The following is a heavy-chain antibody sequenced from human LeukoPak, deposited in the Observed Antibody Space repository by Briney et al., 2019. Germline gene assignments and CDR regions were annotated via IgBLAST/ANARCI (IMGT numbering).Heavy chain of an antibody. V-gene: IGHV5-51*01. CDR2: IYPGDSDT. J-gene: IGHJ5*02. D-gene: IGHD6-13*01. Sequence: GESLKISCKGSGYSFTSYWIGWVRQMPGKGLEGMGIIYPGDSDTRYSPSFQGQVTISADKSISTAYLQWSSLKASDTAMYYCERQILYSSSWYYWFDPWGQGTLVTVSS. CDR1: GYSFTSYW. CDR3: ERQILYSSSWYYWFDP.